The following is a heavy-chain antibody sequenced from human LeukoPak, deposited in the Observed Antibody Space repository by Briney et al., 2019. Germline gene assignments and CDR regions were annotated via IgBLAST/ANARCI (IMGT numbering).Heavy chain of an antibody. V-gene: IGHV4-59*01. J-gene: IGHJ5*01. D-gene: IGHD6-19*01. CDR1: GASISSYY. CDR3: ARHFSSGWSDS. CDR2: ISYTGNS. Sequence: SETLSLTCTVSGASISSYYWSWIRQPPGQELEWIGYISYTGNSYYNPSLQSRVTISVDTSKNQFSLRLSSVTAADTAVYYCARHFSSGWSDSWGQGTLVTVSS.